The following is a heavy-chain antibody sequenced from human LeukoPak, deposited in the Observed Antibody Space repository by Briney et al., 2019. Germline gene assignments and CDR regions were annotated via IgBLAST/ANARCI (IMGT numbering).Heavy chain of an antibody. Sequence: AGGSLRLSCAASGFTVSSNYMSWVRQAPGKGLEWVSVIYNDGNTHYADSVKGRFTISRDISKNTVYLQMNSLRAEDTAMYFCARSSRYYYDSSGCYPGPPDHWGQGTLVTVSS. CDR2: IYNDGNT. J-gene: IGHJ5*02. V-gene: IGHV3-53*01. CDR1: GFTVSSNY. D-gene: IGHD3-22*01. CDR3: ARSSRYYYDSSGCYPGPPDH.